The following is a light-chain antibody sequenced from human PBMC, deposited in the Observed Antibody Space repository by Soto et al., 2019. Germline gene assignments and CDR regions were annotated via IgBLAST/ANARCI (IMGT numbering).Light chain of an antibody. J-gene: IGLJ2*01. CDR2: EVT. CDR3: SSYAGSNNFVI. V-gene: IGLV2-8*01. Sequence: QSALTQPPSASGSPGQSVTISCTGTSSDVGSYNYVSWYQQHPGKAPKLMIFEVTMRPSGVPDRFSGSKSGNTASLTVSGLQAEDEADYYCSSYAGSNNFVIFGGGTKLTVL. CDR1: SSDVGSYNY.